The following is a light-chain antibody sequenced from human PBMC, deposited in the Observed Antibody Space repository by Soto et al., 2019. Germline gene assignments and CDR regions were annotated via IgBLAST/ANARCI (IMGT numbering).Light chain of an antibody. J-gene: IGKJ1*01. CDR1: QDISNY. CDR2: AAS. V-gene: IGKV1-9*01. CDR3: QQLNSYPRT. Sequence: DIQLTQTPSFLCASVGDRVNITCRASQDISNYVVWYQQKPGKAPKPLIYAASTLQSGVPSRFSGSGSGTEFTLTISSLQPEDVATYYCQQLNSYPRTFGHGTKV.